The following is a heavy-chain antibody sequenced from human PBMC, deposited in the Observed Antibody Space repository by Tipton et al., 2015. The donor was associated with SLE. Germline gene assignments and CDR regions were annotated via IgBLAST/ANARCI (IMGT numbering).Heavy chain of an antibody. CDR1: GSISSYF. CDR3: ALVADYRGDAFDI. CDR2: MYYSGNT. V-gene: IGHV4-59*01. Sequence: TLSLTCTVSGSISSYFWSWVRQPPGKGLEWIGYMYYSGNTKYSPSLKGRVTISLDTSKRHLSLKLRSVTAADTAIYYCALVADYRGDAFDIWGQGTKVTVSS. J-gene: IGHJ3*02. D-gene: IGHD2-8*02.